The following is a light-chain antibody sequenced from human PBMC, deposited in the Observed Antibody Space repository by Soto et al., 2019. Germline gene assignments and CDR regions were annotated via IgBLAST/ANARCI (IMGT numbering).Light chain of an antibody. V-gene: IGKV3-20*01. CDR1: QSVSSSY. Sequence: EIVLTQSPGTLSLSPGERATLSCRASQSVSSSYLAWYQQKPGQAPRLLIYRASSRATGIPNRFTGSGSGTDSTLTISRLEPEDFAGYYCQHYGSSLTWTFGQGTKVEIK. J-gene: IGKJ1*01. CDR3: QHYGSSLTWT. CDR2: RAS.